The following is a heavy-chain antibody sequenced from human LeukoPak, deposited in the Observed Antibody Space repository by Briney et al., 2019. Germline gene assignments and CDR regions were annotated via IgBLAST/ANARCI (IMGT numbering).Heavy chain of an antibody. Sequence: SETLSLTCAVYGGSFSGYYWSWIRQPPGKGLEWIGEINHSGSTNYNPSLKSRVTISVDTSKNQFSPKLSSVTAADTAVYYCARSRTPGARFDYWGQGTLVTVSS. D-gene: IGHD1-26*01. CDR3: ARSRTPGARFDY. V-gene: IGHV4-34*01. CDR1: GGSFSGYY. J-gene: IGHJ4*02. CDR2: INHSGST.